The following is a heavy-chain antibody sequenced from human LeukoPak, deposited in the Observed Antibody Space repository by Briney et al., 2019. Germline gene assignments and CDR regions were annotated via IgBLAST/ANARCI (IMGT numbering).Heavy chain of an antibody. CDR3: AICGASNTIHD. D-gene: IGHD2-21*01. CDR1: GGSISSYY. V-gene: IGHV4-59*08. Sequence: PSETLSLTCTVSGGSISSYYWSWIRQPPGKGLEWIGYIYYSGSTNYNPSLKSRVTISVDTSKNQFPLKLSSVTAADTAVYYCAICGASNTIHDWGQGTLVTVSS. CDR2: IYYSGST. J-gene: IGHJ4*02.